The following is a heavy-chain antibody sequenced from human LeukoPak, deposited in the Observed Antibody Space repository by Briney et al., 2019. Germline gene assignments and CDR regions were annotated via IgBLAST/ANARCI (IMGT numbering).Heavy chain of an antibody. Sequence: GGSLRLSCAASGFTFSSYSMNWVRQAPGKGLEWVSSISSSSSYIYYADSVKGRFTISRDNAKNSLYLQMNSLRAEDTAVYYCARDPNTYSSSWYVRFDYWGQGTLVTVSS. CDR2: ISSSSSYI. D-gene: IGHD6-13*01. V-gene: IGHV3-21*01. CDR1: GFTFSSYS. CDR3: ARDPNTYSSSWYVRFDY. J-gene: IGHJ4*02.